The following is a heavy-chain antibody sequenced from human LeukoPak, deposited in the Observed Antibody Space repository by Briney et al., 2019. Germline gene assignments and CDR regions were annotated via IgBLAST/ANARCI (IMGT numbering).Heavy chain of an antibody. J-gene: IGHJ4*02. D-gene: IGHD3-22*01. CDR3: AKRGVVIRVILVGFHKEAYYFDS. Sequence: GGSLRLSCAVSGITLSNYGMSWVRQAPGKGLEWVAGISDRGSRTNYADSVKGRFTVSTDHPKNTLYLQMNSLRAEDTAVYFCAKRGVVIRVILVGFHKEAYYFDSWGQGALVTVSS. CDR1: GITLSNYG. V-gene: IGHV3-23*01. CDR2: ISDRGSRT.